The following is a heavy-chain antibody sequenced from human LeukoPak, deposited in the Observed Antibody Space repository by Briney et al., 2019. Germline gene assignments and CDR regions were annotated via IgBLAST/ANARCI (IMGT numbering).Heavy chain of an antibody. CDR3: ARDLGSTFLHPLDY. J-gene: IGHJ4*02. V-gene: IGHV3-23*01. Sequence: GGSLRLSCAASGFTFSSYAMSWVRQAPGKGLEWVSAISGSGGSTYYADSVKGRFTISRDNAQNSPFLHMNSLRAEDTAVYYCARDLGSTFLHPLDYWGQGTLVTVSS. CDR2: ISGSGGST. D-gene: IGHD2/OR15-2a*01. CDR1: GFTFSSYA.